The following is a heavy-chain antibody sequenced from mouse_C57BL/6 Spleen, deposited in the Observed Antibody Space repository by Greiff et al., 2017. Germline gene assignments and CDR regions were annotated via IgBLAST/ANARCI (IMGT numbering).Heavy chain of an antibody. CDR2: INPNNGGT. CDR1: GYTFTDYY. CDR3: ARGQLRLRSYYVGD. V-gene: IGHV1-26*01. Sequence: VQLLPSGPELVKPGASVKISCKASGYTFTDYYMNWVKQSHGKSLEWMGAINPNNGGTSYNQKFKGQATLTVDKSSSTAYMELRSLTAEDSAVDYCARGQLRLRSYYVGDWGQGTTLTVSS. D-gene: IGHD3-2*02. J-gene: IGHJ2*01.